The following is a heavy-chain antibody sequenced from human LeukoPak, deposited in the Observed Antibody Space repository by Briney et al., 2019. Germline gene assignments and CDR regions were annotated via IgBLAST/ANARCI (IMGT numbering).Heavy chain of an antibody. J-gene: IGHJ4*02. V-gene: IGHV4-39*01. Sequence: PSETPSLTCTVSGGSISSSSYYWGWIRQPPGKGLEWIGSIYYSGSTYYNPSLKSRVTISVDTSKNQFSLKLSSVTAADTAVYYCASSVVPAAIVDYWGQGTLVTVSS. CDR1: GGSISSSSYY. D-gene: IGHD2-2*01. CDR2: IYYSGST. CDR3: ASSVVPAAIVDY.